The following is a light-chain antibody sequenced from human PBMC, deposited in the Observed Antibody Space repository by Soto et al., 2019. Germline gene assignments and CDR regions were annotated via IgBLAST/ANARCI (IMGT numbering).Light chain of an antibody. CDR1: QSISSY. J-gene: IGKJ1*01. CDR2: AAS. V-gene: IGKV1-39*01. Sequence: DIQMTQSPSSLSASVGDRVTITCRASQSISSYLNWYQQKPGKAPKLLINAASSLQSGVPSRFNGSRSGKDFTLTITTLQPEDFATYYCQQNYSTPWTFGQGTKVDIK. CDR3: QQNYSTPWT.